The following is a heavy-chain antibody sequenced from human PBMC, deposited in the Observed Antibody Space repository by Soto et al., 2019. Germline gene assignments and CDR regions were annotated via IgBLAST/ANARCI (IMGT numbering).Heavy chain of an antibody. J-gene: IGHJ6*02. CDR2: ISAYNGNT. CDR3: ARSGVFDWSNYGMDV. D-gene: IGHD3-9*01. CDR1: GYTFTSYG. V-gene: IGHV1-18*04. Sequence: VASVKVSCKASGYTFTSYGISWVRQAPGQGLEWMGWISAYNGNTNYAQKLQGRVTMTTDTSTSTAYMELRSLRSDDTAVYYCARSGVFDWSNYGMDVWGQGTTVTVSS.